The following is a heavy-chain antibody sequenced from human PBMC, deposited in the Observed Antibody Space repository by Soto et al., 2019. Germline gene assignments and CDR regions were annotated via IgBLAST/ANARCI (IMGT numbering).Heavy chain of an antibody. Sequence: QVQLVQSGAEVKKPGASVKVSCKAYGYTFTRYAMHWVRQAPGQRLEWMGWINAGNGNTKYSQKFQGRVTMTRDTSASTAYRELSSLRSEDTAVYYCARNLLDYDYVWGSYRGTGMAFWVQGTTVTVSS. D-gene: IGHD3-16*02. CDR3: ARNLLDYDYVWGSYRGTGMAF. J-gene: IGHJ6*02. CDR1: GYTFTRYA. V-gene: IGHV1-3*01. CDR2: INAGNGNT.